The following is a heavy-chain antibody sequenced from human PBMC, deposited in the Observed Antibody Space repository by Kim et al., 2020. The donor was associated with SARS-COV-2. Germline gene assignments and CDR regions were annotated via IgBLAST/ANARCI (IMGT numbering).Heavy chain of an antibody. J-gene: IGHJ4*02. Sequence: QKFQGRVTRTEDTSTGTAYMELSSLRSEDTAVYYCATSGIRYVDSYYFDYWGQGTLVTVSS. D-gene: IGHD3-9*01. V-gene: IGHV1-24*01. CDR3: ATSGIRYVDSYYFDY.